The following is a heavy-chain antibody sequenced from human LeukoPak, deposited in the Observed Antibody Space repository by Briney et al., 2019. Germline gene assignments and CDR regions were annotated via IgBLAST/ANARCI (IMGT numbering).Heavy chain of an antibody. D-gene: IGHD3-9*01. CDR3: AKPLTASTGTDFDY. Sequence: TGGSLRLSCAASGFTFSGYWMHWVRQAPGKGLEWVSAITGSGITYYADSVKGRFTISRDNSKNTLFLQLSSLRAEDTAVYYCAKPLTASTGTDFDYWGQGTLVTVSS. CDR1: GFTFSGYW. CDR2: ITGSGIT. V-gene: IGHV3-23*01. J-gene: IGHJ4*02.